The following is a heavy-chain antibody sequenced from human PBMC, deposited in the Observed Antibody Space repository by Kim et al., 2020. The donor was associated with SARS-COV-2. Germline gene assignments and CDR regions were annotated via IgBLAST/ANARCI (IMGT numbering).Heavy chain of an antibody. CDR3: ARDGTTRNGGYYFDY. J-gene: IGHJ4*02. Sequence: ASVKVSCKASGYTFTSYAMHWVRQAPGQGLEWMGWINVGYGNTKYLQKFQGRVTITRDTSASTAYMELNSLRSEDTAVYYCARDGTTRNGGYYFDYWGQG. CDR2: INVGYGNT. CDR1: GYTFTSYA. V-gene: IGHV1-3*01. D-gene: IGHD1-1*01.